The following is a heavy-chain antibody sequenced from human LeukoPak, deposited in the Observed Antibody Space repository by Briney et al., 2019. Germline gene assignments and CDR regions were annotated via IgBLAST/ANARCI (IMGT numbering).Heavy chain of an antibody. J-gene: IGHJ4*02. CDR2: MNPNSGNT. Sequence: GASVKVSCKTSGYTFTSYDINWVRQATGQGLEYMGWMNPNSGNTGYAKEFQGRVTMTRNTSISTAYMELSSLRSEDTAVYYCARGVDSSSWYFDYWGQGTLVTVSS. D-gene: IGHD6-13*01. CDR3: ARGVDSSSWYFDY. CDR1: GYTFTSYD. V-gene: IGHV1-8*02.